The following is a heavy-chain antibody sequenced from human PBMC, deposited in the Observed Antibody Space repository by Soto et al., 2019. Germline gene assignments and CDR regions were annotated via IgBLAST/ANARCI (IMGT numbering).Heavy chain of an antibody. CDR3: ARRYYYDSTGYLVDY. J-gene: IGHJ4*02. CDR2: IIPIFGTA. D-gene: IGHD3-22*01. CDR1: GGTFSSYA. Sequence: SVKVSCKASGGTFSSYAISWVRQAPGQGLEWMGGIIPIFGTANYAQKFQGRVTITADESTSTAYMELSSLRSGDTAVYYCARRYYYDSTGYLVDYWGQGTLVTVSS. V-gene: IGHV1-69*13.